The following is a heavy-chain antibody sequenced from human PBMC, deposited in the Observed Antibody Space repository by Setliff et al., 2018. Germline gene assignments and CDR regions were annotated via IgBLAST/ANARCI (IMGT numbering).Heavy chain of an antibody. D-gene: IGHD3-3*01. Sequence: LRLSCAASGFTFSSYSMNWVRQAPGKGLEWVSAISSSSSYIYYADSVKGRFTISRDNAKNSLYLQMNSLRAVDTDVYYCARDRPGAILGVVTPFDYWGQGTLVTVSS. CDR2: ISSSSSYI. V-gene: IGHV3-21*01. CDR1: GFTFSSYS. CDR3: ARDRPGAILGVVTPFDY. J-gene: IGHJ4*02.